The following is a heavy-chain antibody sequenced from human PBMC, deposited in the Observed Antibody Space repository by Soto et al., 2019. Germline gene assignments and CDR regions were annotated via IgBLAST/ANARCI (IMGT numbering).Heavy chain of an antibody. CDR3: AKGGRYYGSGSGYYYGMDV. Sequence: PGGSLRLSCAASGFTFSSYGMHWVRQAPGKGLEWVAVISYDGSNKYYADSVKGRFTISRDNSKNTLYLQMNSLRAEDTAVYYCAKGGRYYGSGSGYYYGMDVWGQGTTVTVS. V-gene: IGHV3-30*18. CDR1: GFTFSSYG. CDR2: ISYDGSNK. J-gene: IGHJ6*02. D-gene: IGHD3-10*01.